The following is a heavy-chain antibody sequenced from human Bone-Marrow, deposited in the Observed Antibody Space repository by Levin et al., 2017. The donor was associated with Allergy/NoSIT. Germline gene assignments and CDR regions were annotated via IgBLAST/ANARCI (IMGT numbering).Heavy chain of an antibody. D-gene: IGHD2-21*02. CDR3: AAMAGSAFPTH. J-gene: IGHJ4*02. CDR1: GSTFGVYD. CDR2: VNPNSGNR. V-gene: IGHV1-8*01. Sequence: GASVKVSCKTSGSTFGVYDINWVRQAAGQGLEWMGWVNPNSGNRGYAQKFQDRVTMTRNTSTRTAYMELRNLRSDDTAVYYCAAMAGSAFPTHWGEGTLVTVS.